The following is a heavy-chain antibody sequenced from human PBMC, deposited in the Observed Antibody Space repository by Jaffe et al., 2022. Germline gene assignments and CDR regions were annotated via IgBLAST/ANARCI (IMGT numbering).Heavy chain of an antibody. CDR1: GYTFTSYY. D-gene: IGHD1-26*01. Sequence: QVQLVQSGAEVKKPGASVKVSCKASGYTFTSYYMHWVRQAPGQGLEWMGIINPSGGSTSYAQKFQGRVTMTRDTSTSTVYMELSSLRSEDTAVYYCARDGSEPDGYNRSPFDYWGQGTLVTVSS. CDR3: ARDGSEPDGYNRSPFDY. J-gene: IGHJ4*02. V-gene: IGHV1-46*01. CDR2: INPSGGST.